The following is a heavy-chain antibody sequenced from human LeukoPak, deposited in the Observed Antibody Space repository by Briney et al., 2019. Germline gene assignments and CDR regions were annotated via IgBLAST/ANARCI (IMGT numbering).Heavy chain of an antibody. J-gene: IGHJ5*02. CDR1: SGSISTSNYY. V-gene: IGHV4-39*07. CDR2: IYYSGST. CDR3: ARTPGGWYNWFDP. D-gene: IGHD6-19*01. Sequence: SETLSLTCTVSSGSISTSNYYWGWIRQPPGKGLEWIGSIYYSGSTYYNPSLKSRVTISVDTSKNQFSLKLSSVTAADTAVYYCARTPGGWYNWFDPWGQGTLVTVSS.